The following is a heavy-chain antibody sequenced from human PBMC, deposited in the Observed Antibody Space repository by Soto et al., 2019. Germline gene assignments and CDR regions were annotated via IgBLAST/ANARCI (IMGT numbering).Heavy chain of an antibody. CDR3: ARDRGAYSYAHDS. CDR1: GASISSANW. J-gene: IGHJ5*02. D-gene: IGHD5-18*01. V-gene: IGHV4-4*02. Sequence: QVQLQESGPGLVKPSETLSLTCAVSGASISSANWWIWVRQPPGKGLEWIGEFYHTGSTNYNPSLKRRVTISFDKSKNQFSLKLSSVTAADTAVYYCARDRGAYSYAHDSWGQGTLVTVSS. CDR2: FYHTGST.